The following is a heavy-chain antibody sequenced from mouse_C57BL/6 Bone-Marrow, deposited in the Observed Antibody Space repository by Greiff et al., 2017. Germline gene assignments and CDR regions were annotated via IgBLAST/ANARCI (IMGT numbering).Heavy chain of an antibody. CDR3: ARRLRGFYYAMDY. D-gene: IGHD1-1*01. CDR2: INPSSGYT. J-gene: IGHJ4*01. CDR1: GYTFTSYW. Sequence: VQLQQSGAELAKPGASVKLSCKASGYTFTSYWMHWVKQRPGQGLEWIGYINPSSGYTKYNQKFKDKATLTADKSSSTAYMQLSSLTYEDSAVYYCARRLRGFYYAMDYWGQGTSVTVSS. V-gene: IGHV1-7*01.